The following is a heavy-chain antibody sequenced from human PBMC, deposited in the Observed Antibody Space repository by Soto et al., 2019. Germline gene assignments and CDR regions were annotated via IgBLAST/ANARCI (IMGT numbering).Heavy chain of an antibody. CDR2: ILNDGTTT. V-gene: IGHV3-74*01. CDR3: ATWRGGYTYGLDH. J-gene: IGHJ4*02. D-gene: IGHD5-18*01. Sequence: EVQLVESGGSLVQPGGSLRLSCTASGFTFSSQWLHWVRQAPGKGLMWISRILNDGTTTNYADSVKGRFTVSRDNAKKTMSLQMNNLRAEDTAVYYCATWRGGYTYGLDHWGQGTPVTVSS. CDR1: GFTFSSQW.